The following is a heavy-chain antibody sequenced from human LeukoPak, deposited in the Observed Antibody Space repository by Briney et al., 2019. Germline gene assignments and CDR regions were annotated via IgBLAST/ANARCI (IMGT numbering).Heavy chain of an antibody. CDR2: ISAYNGNT. D-gene: IGHD6-19*01. CDR1: GYTFTIYG. V-gene: IGHV1-18*01. J-gene: IGHJ4*02. CDR3: ARDPIAVAGAHYFDY. Sequence: ASVKVSCTASGYTFTIYGISWVRQAPGQGLEGMGWISAYNGNTNYAQKLQGRVTITTDTSTSTAYMELRSLRSDDTAVYYCARDPIAVAGAHYFDYWGQGTLVTVSS.